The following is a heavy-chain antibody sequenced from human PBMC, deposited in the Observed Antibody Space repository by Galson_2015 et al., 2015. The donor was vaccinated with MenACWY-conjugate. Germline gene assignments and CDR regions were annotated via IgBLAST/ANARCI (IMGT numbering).Heavy chain of an antibody. D-gene: IGHD3-16*01. V-gene: IGHV3-48*02. CDR2: ISLSGSTV. CDR1: GFNLNFYA. J-gene: IGHJ6*02. Sequence: SLRLSCAASGFNLNFYALNWVRQAPGKGLEWISFISLSGSTVHYADSVKGRFNISRDHAKKSLFLQMNSLRDEDTAVYFCARRQRIITYAADGGVDGMDVWGQGTTGIVSS. CDR3: ARRQRIITYAADGGVDGMDV.